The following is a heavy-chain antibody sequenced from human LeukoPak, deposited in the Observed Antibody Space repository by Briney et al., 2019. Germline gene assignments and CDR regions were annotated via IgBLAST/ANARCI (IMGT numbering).Heavy chain of an antibody. D-gene: IGHD6-19*01. Sequence: GGSLRLSCAASGFTFSSYWMSWVRQAPGKGLEWVANIKQDGSEKYYVDSVKGRFTLSRDNAKNSLYLQMNSLRAEDTAVYYCAKDLYSSGWCGGGKNWFDPWGQGTLVTVSS. J-gene: IGHJ5*02. V-gene: IGHV3-7*01. CDR2: IKQDGSEK. CDR1: GFTFSSYW. CDR3: AKDLYSSGWCGGGKNWFDP.